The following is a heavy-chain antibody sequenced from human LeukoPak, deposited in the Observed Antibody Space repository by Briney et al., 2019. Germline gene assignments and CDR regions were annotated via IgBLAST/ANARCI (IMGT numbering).Heavy chain of an antibody. J-gene: IGHJ6*02. V-gene: IGHV3-23*01. Sequence: GGSLRLSCAASGFTFNNYAMNWVRQAPGKGLEWVSVISGSGGTTYYADSVKGRFTISRDSSKNTLYLQMNSLRAEDTAVYYCAKVSGGGLYYDGMDVWGQGTTVTVSS. CDR1: GFTFNNYA. D-gene: IGHD1-14*01. CDR2: ISGSGGTT. CDR3: AKVSGGGLYYDGMDV.